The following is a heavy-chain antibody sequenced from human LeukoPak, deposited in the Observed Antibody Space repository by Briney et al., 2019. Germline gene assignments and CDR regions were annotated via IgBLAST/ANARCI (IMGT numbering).Heavy chain of an antibody. CDR3: ARVGLSLSRSWFDP. J-gene: IGHJ5*02. Sequence: GGSLRLSCAASGFTFSSHAMHWVRQAPGKGLEWVAVISYDGSNKYYADSVKGRFTISRDNSKNTLYLQMNSLRAEDTAVYYCARVGLSLSRSWFDPWGQGTLVTVSS. CDR1: GFTFSSHA. V-gene: IGHV3-30*04. D-gene: IGHD2/OR15-2a*01. CDR2: ISYDGSNK.